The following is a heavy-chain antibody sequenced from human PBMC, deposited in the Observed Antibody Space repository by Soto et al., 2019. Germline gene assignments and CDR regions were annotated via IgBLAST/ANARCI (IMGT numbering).Heavy chain of an antibody. V-gene: IGHV4-59*01. CDR2: IYNGEST. CDR3: AQTHGWPGFDF. D-gene: IGHD6-19*01. CDR1: GASISSRY. Sequence: QLQESGPGLVKSSETMSLTCTASGASISSRYWSWVRQPPGKGLEWIGHIYNGESTNYNPPLKSRVPISVDTSKNPVSLNLGSVTAADTAVYYCAQTHGWPGFDFWGQGILVTVSP. J-gene: IGHJ4*02.